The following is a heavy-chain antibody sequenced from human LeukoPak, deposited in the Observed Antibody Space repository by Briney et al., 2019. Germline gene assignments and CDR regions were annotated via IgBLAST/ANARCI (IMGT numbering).Heavy chain of an antibody. CDR1: GYTFTGYY. J-gene: IGHJ3*02. V-gene: IGHV1-2*02. CDR2: INPNSGGT. D-gene: IGHD3-22*01. CDR3: VDSSGYYYAFHI. Sequence: GASVKVSCKASGYTFTGYYMHWVRQAPGQGLEWMGWINPNSGGTNYAQKFQGRVTMTRDTSISTVYMELRRLRSDDTAVYYCVDSSGYYYAFHIWGQGTMVTVSS.